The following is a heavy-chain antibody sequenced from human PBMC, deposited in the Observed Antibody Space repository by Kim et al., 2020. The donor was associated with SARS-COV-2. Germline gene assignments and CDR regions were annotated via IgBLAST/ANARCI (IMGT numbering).Heavy chain of an antibody. D-gene: IGHD5-18*01. CDR1: GGSINNTTYF. Sequence: SETLSLTCTVSGGSINNTTYFWDWIRQPPGRGLEWIGGIYYSGSTSYNPSLTSRVTISVDTSKNQFSLKLSSVTAADTAVYYCARHVPTYHRSWYGYPQGYYFDYWGPGTLVTVSS. CDR2: IYYSGST. J-gene: IGHJ4*02. V-gene: IGHV4-39*01. CDR3: ARHVPTYHRSWYGYPQGYYFDY.